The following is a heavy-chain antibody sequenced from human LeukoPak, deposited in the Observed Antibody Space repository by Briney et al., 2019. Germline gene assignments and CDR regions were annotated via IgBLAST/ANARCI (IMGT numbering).Heavy chain of an antibody. D-gene: IGHD3-10*01. Sequence: GGSLRLSCAASGFTFSSYWMHWVRQAPGKGLXXXXXINSDGSSTSYADSVKGRFTISRDNAKNTLYLQMNSLRAEDTAVYYCAREWGGTMVRGALDYWGQGTLVTVSS. J-gene: IGHJ4*02. CDR3: AREWGGTMVRGALDY. CDR1: GFTFSSYW. V-gene: IGHV3-74*01. CDR2: INSDGSST.